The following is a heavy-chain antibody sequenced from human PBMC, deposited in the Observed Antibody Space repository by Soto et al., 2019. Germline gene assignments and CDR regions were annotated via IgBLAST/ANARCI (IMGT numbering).Heavy chain of an antibody. V-gene: IGHV1-69*13. J-gene: IGHJ3*02. D-gene: IGHD1-26*01. CDR2: IIPIFGTA. CDR1: GGTFRSYA. CDR3: ARGGIVGATEFSFDI. Sequence: SVNVSCNASGGTFRSYAMSWVRQAPGQGLEWMVGIIPIFGTANYAQKFQGRVTITADESTSTAYMELSSLRSEDTAVYYCARGGIVGATEFSFDIWGQGTMVTVSS.